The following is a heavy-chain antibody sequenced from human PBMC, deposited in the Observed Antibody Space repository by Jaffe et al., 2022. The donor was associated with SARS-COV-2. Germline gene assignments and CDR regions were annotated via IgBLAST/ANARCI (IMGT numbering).Heavy chain of an antibody. V-gene: IGHV1-46*01. Sequence: QVQLVQSGAEVKKPGASVKVSCKASGYTFTSYYMHWVRQAPGQGLEWMGIINPSGGSTSYAQKFQGRVTMTRDTSTSTVYMELSSLRSEDTAVYYCARAHWHDRPPSDAFDIWGQGTMVTVSS. J-gene: IGHJ3*02. CDR3: ARAHWHDRPPSDAFDI. CDR2: INPSGGST. D-gene: IGHD3-22*01. CDR1: GYTFTSYY.